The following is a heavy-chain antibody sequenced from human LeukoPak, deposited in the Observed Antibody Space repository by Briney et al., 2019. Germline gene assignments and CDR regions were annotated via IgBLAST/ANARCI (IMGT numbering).Heavy chain of an antibody. CDR2: IYSGGST. D-gene: IGHD5-18*01. V-gene: IGHV3-53*01. Sequence: GGSLRLSCAASGFTFCSSYMSWVRQAPGKGLEWVSLIYSGGSTYYTASVTGRFTISRDNSKNTLYLQMNSLRPEDTAVYYCAKGYNYAYEYWGQGTLVTVSS. CDR1: GFTFCSSY. CDR3: AKGYNYAYEY. J-gene: IGHJ4*02.